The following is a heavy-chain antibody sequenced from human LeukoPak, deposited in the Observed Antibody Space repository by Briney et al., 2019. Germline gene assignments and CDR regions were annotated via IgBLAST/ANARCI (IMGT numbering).Heavy chain of an antibody. J-gene: IGHJ5*02. CDR3: ARTRTMVRGVIPSNWFDP. CDR2: IYTSGST. D-gene: IGHD3-10*01. V-gene: IGHV4-4*07. Sequence: SETLSLTCTVSGGSISSYYWSWIRQPAGKGLEWVGRIYTSGSTNYSPSLKSRVTMSVDTSKNQFSLKLSSVTAADTAVYYCARTRTMVRGVIPSNWFDPWGQGTLVTVSS. CDR1: GGSISSYY.